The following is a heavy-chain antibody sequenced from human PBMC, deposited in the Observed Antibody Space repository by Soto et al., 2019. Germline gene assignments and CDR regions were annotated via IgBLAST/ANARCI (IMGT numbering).Heavy chain of an antibody. D-gene: IGHD3-10*01. CDR2: ISAYNGNT. CDR1: GYTFTSYA. Sequence: GASVKVSCKASGYTFTSYAISWVRQAPGQGLEWMGWISAYNGNTNYAQKLQGRVTMTTDTSTSTAYMELRSLRSDDTAVYYCARDRYYYGSGSYGIDYWGQGTLVTVSS. CDR3: ARDRYYYGSGSYGIDY. V-gene: IGHV1-18*01. J-gene: IGHJ4*02.